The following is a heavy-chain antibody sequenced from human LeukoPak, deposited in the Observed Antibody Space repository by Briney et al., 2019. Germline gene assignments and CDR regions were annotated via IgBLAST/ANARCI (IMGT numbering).Heavy chain of an antibody. CDR1: GGIYRRYS. Sequence: GASVKVSCKASGGIYRRYSITWVRQAPGQGLESMGGIVPPLGTANYAQKFQGRVTITTDESTNTAYMELTSLTSEDAAVYYCTTYGSNIAEYFEHWGQGTLVSVSS. J-gene: IGHJ1*01. CDR3: TTYGSNIAEYFEH. V-gene: IGHV1-69*16. D-gene: IGHD4-23*01. CDR2: IVPPLGTA.